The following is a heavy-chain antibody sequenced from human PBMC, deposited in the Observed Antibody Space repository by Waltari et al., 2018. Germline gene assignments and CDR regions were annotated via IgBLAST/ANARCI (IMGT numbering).Heavy chain of an antibody. CDR2: IIPIFGTA. Sequence: QVQLVQSGAEVKKPGSSVKVSCKASGGTFSSYAISWVRQAPGQGLEWMGGIIPIFGTANYAQKLQGRVTMTTDTSTSTAYMELRSLRSDDTAVFYCARGLLHYDFWTPGYGDPWGQGTLVTVSS. V-gene: IGHV1-69*05. CDR3: ARGLLHYDFWTPGYGDP. J-gene: IGHJ5*02. CDR1: GGTFSSYA. D-gene: IGHD3-3*01.